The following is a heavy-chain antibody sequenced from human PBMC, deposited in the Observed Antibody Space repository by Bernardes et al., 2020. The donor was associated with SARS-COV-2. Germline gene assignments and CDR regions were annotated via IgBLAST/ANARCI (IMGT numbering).Heavy chain of an antibody. Sequence: GGSLRLSCAASGFTFNYYLMHWVRQVPGKGLVWVSGINNDGSSIKYADSVKGRFTISRDNAKKTLYLQMNSLRAEDTAVYYCARVAVAGWGTWFDPWGQGTLVTVSS. D-gene: IGHD6-19*01. J-gene: IGHJ5*02. CDR3: ARVAVAGWGTWFDP. V-gene: IGHV3-74*01. CDR1: GFTFNYYL. CDR2: INNDGSSI.